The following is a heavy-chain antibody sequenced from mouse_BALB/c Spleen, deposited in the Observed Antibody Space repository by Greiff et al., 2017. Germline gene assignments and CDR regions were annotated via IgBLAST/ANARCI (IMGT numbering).Heavy chain of an antibody. CDR3: ARGTTMIATPDYFDV. Sequence: EVQLQESGGGLVQPGGSRKLSCAASGFTFSSFGMHWVRQAPEKGLEWVAYISSGSSTIYYADTVKGRFTISRDNPKNTLFLQMTSLRSEDTAMYYCARGTTMIATPDYFDVWGQGTTLTVSS. CDR1: GFTFSSFG. CDR2: ISSGSSTI. V-gene: IGHV5-17*02. J-gene: IGHJ2*01. D-gene: IGHD2-4*01.